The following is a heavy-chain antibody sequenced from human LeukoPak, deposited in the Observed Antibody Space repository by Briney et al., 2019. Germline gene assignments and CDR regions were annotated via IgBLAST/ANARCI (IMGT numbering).Heavy chain of an antibody. J-gene: IGHJ6*02. CDR2: INHSGST. V-gene: IGHV4-34*01. Sequence: PSETLSLTCAVYGGSFSGYYWSWIRQPPGKGLEWIGEINHSGSTNYNPSLKSRVTISVDTSKNQFSLKLSSVTAADTVVYYCARGCRYYDILTGYRLGYGMDVWGQGTTVTVSS. D-gene: IGHD3-9*01. CDR3: ARGCRYYDILTGYRLGYGMDV. CDR1: GGSFSGYY.